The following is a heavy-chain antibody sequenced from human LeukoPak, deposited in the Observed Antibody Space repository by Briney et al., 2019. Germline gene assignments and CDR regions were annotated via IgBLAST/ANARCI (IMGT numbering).Heavy chain of an antibody. V-gene: IGHV3-7*01. J-gene: IGHJ4*02. CDR2: IKEDGSEK. Sequence: GGSLKLSCAASGLTFSSSWMSWVRQTPGKGLEWVANIKEDGSEKYYVDSVKGRFTISRDNAKNSLYLQMNSLRAEDTALYYCATDVGADWGQGTLVTVSS. CDR3: ATDVGAD. CDR1: GLTFSSSW.